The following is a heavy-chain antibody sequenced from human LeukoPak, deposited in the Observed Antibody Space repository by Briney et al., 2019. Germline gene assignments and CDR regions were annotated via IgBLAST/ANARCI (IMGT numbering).Heavy chain of an antibody. V-gene: IGHV3-15*01. J-gene: IGHJ3*02. D-gene: IGHD4-17*01. Sequence: GGSLRLSCAASGFTFSNAWMSWVRQGPGKGLEWVGRIKSKTDGGTTDYAAPVKGRFTISRDDSKNTLYLQMNSLKTEDTAVYYCAREGGYGVGEGFDIWGQGTMVTVSP. CDR2: IKSKTDGGTT. CDR3: AREGGYGVGEGFDI. CDR1: GFTFSNAW.